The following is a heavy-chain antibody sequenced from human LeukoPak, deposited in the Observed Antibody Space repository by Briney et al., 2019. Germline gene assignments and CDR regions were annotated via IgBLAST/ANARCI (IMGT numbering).Heavy chain of an antibody. CDR2: IYHSGST. CDR3: ARGVARSSKFHFSYYFDY. Sequence: KSSETLSLTCTVSGGSISSSSYYWGWIRQPPGKGLEWIVSIYHSGSTYYNPSLKSRVTISVDTSKNQSSLNLSSVTAADTAVYYCARGVARSSKFHFSYYFDYWGQGTLVTVSS. D-gene: IGHD6-6*01. CDR1: GGSISSSSYY. J-gene: IGHJ4*02. V-gene: IGHV4-39*07.